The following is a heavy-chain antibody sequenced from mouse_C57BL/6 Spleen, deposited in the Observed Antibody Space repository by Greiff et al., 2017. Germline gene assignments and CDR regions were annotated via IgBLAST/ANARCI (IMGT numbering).Heavy chain of an antibody. CDR2: IHPNSGST. J-gene: IGHJ3*01. CDR1: GYTFTSYW. CDR3: ARDYDGPWFAY. Sequence: QVQLQQPGAELVKPGASVKLSCKASGYTFTSYWMHWVKQRPGQGLEWIGMIHPNSGSTNYNEKFKSKATLTVDKSSSTAYMQLSSLTSEDSAVYYCARDYDGPWFAYWGQGTLVTVSA. V-gene: IGHV1-64*01. D-gene: IGHD2-4*01.